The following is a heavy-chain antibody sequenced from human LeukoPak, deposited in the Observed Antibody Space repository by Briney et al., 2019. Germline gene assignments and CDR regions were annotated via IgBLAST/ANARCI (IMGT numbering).Heavy chain of an antibody. V-gene: IGHV4-61*02. J-gene: IGHJ4*02. CDR2: IYTSGST. D-gene: IGHD1-14*01. CDR1: GGSISSGSYY. CDR3: ARDDAFRNLGRY. Sequence: SQTLSLTCTVSGGSISSGSYYWSWIRQPAGTGLEWIGRIYTSGSTNYNPSLKSRVTISVDTSKNQFSLKLSSVTAADTAVYYCARDDAFRNLGRYWGQGTLVTVSS.